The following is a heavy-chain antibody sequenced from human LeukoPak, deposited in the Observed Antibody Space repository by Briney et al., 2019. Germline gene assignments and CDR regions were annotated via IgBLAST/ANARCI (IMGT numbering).Heavy chain of an antibody. D-gene: IGHD3-22*01. Sequence: PSETLSLTCTVSGGSISGYYWSWIRQPPGKGLEWIGGIFSSGSTNYNPSLKTRVTISEHTSVNQFSLKLSSVTAADTAVYYCARHYYDRSDSYSFDYWGQGTLVTVSS. CDR2: IFSSGST. CDR1: GGSISGYY. J-gene: IGHJ4*02. CDR3: ARHYYDRSDSYSFDY. V-gene: IGHV4-59*08.